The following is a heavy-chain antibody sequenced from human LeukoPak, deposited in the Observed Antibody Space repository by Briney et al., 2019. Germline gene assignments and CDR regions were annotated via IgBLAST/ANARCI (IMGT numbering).Heavy chain of an antibody. Sequence: PGGSLRLSCAASGFPFSDFYMSWIRQAPGKGLEWVSYISSSGSTIYYADSVKGRFTISRDNAKNSLYLQMNSLRAEDTAVYYCARRRYNWNAIDYWGQGTLVTVSS. J-gene: IGHJ4*02. V-gene: IGHV3-11*01. D-gene: IGHD1-20*01. CDR3: ARRRYNWNAIDY. CDR1: GFPFSDFY. CDR2: ISSSGSTI.